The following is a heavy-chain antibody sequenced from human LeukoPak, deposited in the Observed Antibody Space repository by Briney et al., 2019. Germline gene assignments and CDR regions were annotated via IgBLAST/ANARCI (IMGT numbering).Heavy chain of an antibody. CDR2: INPNSGGT. D-gene: IGHD3-10*01. V-gene: IGHV1-2*06. CDR1: GYTFTGHY. J-gene: IGHJ6*03. CDR3: ARGYGVFYYYYYYMDV. Sequence: ASVKVSCKASGYTFTGHYMHWVRQAPGQGLEWMGRINPNSGGTNYAQKFQGRVTMTRDTSISTAYMELSRLRSDDTAVYYCARGYGVFYYYYYYMDVWGKGTTVTVSS.